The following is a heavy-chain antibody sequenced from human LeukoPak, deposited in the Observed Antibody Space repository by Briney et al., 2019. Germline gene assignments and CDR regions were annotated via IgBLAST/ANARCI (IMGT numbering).Heavy chain of an antibody. Sequence: GASVRVSCKASGYTFTGYYMHWVRQAPGQGLEWMGWINPNSGGKNYAQKFQGRVTMTRDTSISTAYMELSRLRSDDTAVYYCAREYSSSSELPDWGQGTLVTVSS. CDR2: INPNSGGK. V-gene: IGHV1-2*02. CDR3: AREYSSSSELPD. D-gene: IGHD6-6*01. CDR1: GYTFTGYY. J-gene: IGHJ4*02.